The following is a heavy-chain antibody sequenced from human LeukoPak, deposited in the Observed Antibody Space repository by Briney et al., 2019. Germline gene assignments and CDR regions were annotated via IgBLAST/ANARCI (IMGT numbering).Heavy chain of an antibody. CDR3: ARDAYVSYYYYGMDV. V-gene: IGHV4-59*01. CDR1: GGSISSYY. D-gene: IGHD3-16*01. Sequence: SETLSLTCTVSGGSISSYYWSWIRQPPGKGLEWIGYIYYSGSTNYNPSLKSRVTISVDTSKNQFSLKLTSVTAADTAVNYCARDAYVSYYYYGMDVWGKGTTVTVSS. CDR2: IYYSGST. J-gene: IGHJ6*04.